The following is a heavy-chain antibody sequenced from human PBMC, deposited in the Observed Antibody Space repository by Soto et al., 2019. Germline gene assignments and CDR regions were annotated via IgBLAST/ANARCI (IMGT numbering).Heavy chain of an antibody. Sequence: QITLKESGPPLVNPTQTLTLTCTFSGFSLSTSGVGVGWIRQPPGEALELLALIYWDDDKRYSPSLKSRLTITKDTSKNQVVLTMTNMDPVDTATYYCAHPKSYYGVHGGAFDIWGQGTMVTVSS. J-gene: IGHJ3*02. CDR1: GFSLSTSGVG. D-gene: IGHD3-10*01. CDR2: IYWDDDK. CDR3: AHPKSYYGVHGGAFDI. V-gene: IGHV2-5*02.